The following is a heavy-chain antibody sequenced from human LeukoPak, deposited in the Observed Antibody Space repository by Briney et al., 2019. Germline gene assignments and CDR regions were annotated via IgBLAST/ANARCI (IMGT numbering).Heavy chain of an antibody. CDR2: ISYDGSNK. CDR1: GFTFSSYG. CDR3: ATERIQLWLYYYFDY. V-gene: IGHV3-30*03. Sequence: GGSLRLSCAASGFTFSSYGMHWVRQAPGKGLEWVAVISYDGSNKYYADSVKGRFTISRDNSKNTLYLQMNSLRAEDTAVYYCATERIQLWLYYYFDYWGQGTLVTVSS. J-gene: IGHJ4*02. D-gene: IGHD5-18*01.